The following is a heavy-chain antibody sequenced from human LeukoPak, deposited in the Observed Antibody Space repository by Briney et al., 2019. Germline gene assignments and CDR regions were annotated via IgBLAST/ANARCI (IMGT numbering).Heavy chain of an antibody. Sequence: GGSLRLSCTASGFTFGDYAMTWVRQAPGKGLEWVGFIRSEVYGGTPEYAASVKGRFTISRDDSKGIAYLQMNSLKTEDTTVYYCTRDQTPYYWGQGTLVTVSS. CDR3: TRDQTPYY. CDR2: IRSEVYGGTP. V-gene: IGHV3-49*04. CDR1: GFTFGDYA. J-gene: IGHJ4*02.